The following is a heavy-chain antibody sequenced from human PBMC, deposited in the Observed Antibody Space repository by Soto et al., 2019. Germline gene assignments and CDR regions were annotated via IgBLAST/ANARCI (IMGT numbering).Heavy chain of an antibody. D-gene: IGHD2-8*01. V-gene: IGHV3-33*01. Sequence: QVQLVESGGGVVQPGRSLRLSCAASGFTFSSYGMHWVRRAPGKGLEWVAVIWYDGSNKYYADSVKGRFTISRDNSKNTLYLQMNSLRAEDTAVYYCARDLYGPAEYYFDYWGQGTLVTVSS. J-gene: IGHJ4*02. CDR1: GFTFSSYG. CDR3: ARDLYGPAEYYFDY. CDR2: IWYDGSNK.